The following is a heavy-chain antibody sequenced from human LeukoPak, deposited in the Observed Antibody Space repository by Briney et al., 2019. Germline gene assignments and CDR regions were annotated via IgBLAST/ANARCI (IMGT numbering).Heavy chain of an antibody. D-gene: IGHD3-10*01. CDR3: AKDYYGSGSYYNPWHYYYGMDV. V-gene: IGHV3-30*18. J-gene: IGHJ6*02. CDR2: ISYDGSNK. CDR1: GFTFSSYG. Sequence: GRSLRLSCAASGFTFSSYGMHWVRQAPGKGLEWVAVISYDGSNKYYADSVKGRFTISRDNSKNTLYLQMNSLRAEDTAVYYSAKDYYGSGSYYNPWHYYYGMDVWGQGTTVTVSS.